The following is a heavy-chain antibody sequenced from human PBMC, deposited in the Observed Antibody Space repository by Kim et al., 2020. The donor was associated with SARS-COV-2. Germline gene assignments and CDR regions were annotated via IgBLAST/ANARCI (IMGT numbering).Heavy chain of an antibody. CDR2: ISGSGGST. J-gene: IGHJ6*02. Sequence: GGSLRLSCAASGFTFSSYAMSWVRQAPGKGLEWVSAISGSGGSTYYADSVKGRFTISRDNSKNTLYLQMNSLRAEDTAVYYCAKSEGVNSWYYYYYYGMDVWGQGTTVTVSS. V-gene: IGHV3-23*01. D-gene: IGHD6-13*01. CDR3: AKSEGVNSWYYYYYYGMDV. CDR1: GFTFSSYA.